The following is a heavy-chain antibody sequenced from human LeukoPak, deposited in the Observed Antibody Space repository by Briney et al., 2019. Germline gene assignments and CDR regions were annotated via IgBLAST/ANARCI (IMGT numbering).Heavy chain of an antibody. Sequence: SETLSLTCAVYGGSFSGYYWSWIRQPPGKGLEWIEEINHSGSTNYNPSLKSRVTISVDTSKNQFSLKLSSVTAADTAVYYCAREVTNNAFDIWGQGTMVTVSS. J-gene: IGHJ3*02. CDR1: GGSFSGYY. V-gene: IGHV4-34*01. CDR3: AREVTNNAFDI. CDR2: INHSGST. D-gene: IGHD4-17*01.